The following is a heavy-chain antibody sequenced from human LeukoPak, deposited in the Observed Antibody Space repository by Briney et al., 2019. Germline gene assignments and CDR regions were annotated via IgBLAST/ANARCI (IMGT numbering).Heavy chain of an antibody. CDR2: IDFDGRST. J-gene: IGHJ3*02. V-gene: IGHV3-74*01. Sequence: GGSLRLSCAASGFTFSTYWMLWVRQVPGKGLVCVSRIDFDGRSTVYVDSVRGRFTVSRNNAKNTLFLLMNSLRAEDATVYYCTGGLSPSEAFDIWGQGTMVTVSS. CDR3: TGGLSPSEAFDI. D-gene: IGHD5/OR15-5a*01. CDR1: GFTFSTYW.